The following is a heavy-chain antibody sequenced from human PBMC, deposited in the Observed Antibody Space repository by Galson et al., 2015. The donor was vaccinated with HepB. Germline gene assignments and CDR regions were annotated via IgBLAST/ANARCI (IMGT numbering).Heavy chain of an antibody. Sequence: SLRLSCAASGFTFSSYSMNWVRQAPGKGLEWVSSISSSSSYIYYADSVKGRFTISRDNAKNSLYLQMNSLRAEDTAVYYCAKSFAVVRGVIITPRGYPSAFDIWGQGTMVTVSS. CDR3: AKSFAVVRGVIITPRGYPSAFDI. CDR1: GFTFSSYS. J-gene: IGHJ3*02. D-gene: IGHD3-10*01. V-gene: IGHV3-21*01. CDR2: ISSSSSYI.